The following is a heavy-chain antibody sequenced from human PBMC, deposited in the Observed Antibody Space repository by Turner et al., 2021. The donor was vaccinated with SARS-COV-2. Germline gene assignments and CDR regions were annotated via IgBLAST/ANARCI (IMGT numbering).Heavy chain of an antibody. J-gene: IGHJ3*02. Sequence: QVQLVQSGAEAKKPGASLKISCRPSGHTFSDYYIHWVRQAPGQGLEWMGIFNPSGGYTSYAQKFQGRLTMTSDTSTSTVYMDLSSLGYEDTAVYYCARYPRVPAVTNVNDAFDIWGQGTMVTVSS. CDR2: FNPSGGYT. CDR1: GHTFSDYY. D-gene: IGHD4-17*01. CDR3: ARYPRVPAVTNVNDAFDI. V-gene: IGHV1-46*01.